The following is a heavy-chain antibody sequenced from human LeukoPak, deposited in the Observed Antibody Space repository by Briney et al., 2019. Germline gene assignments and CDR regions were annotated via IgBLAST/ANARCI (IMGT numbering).Heavy chain of an antibody. CDR2: ISYDGSNK. CDR1: GFTFSSYG. Sequence: GGSLRLSCAASGFTFSSYGMRWVRQAPGKGLEWVAVISYDGSNKYYADSVKGRFTISRDNSKNTLYLQMNSLRAEDTAVYYCAKEKLRSKGMDVWGQGTTVTVSS. J-gene: IGHJ6*02. CDR3: AKEKLRSKGMDV. V-gene: IGHV3-30*18. D-gene: IGHD3-16*01.